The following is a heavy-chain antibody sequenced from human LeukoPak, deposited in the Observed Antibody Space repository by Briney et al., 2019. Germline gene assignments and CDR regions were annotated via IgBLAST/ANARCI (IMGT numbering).Heavy chain of an antibody. V-gene: IGHV3-48*03. CDR2: ISTSGSAT. J-gene: IGHJ4*02. CDR3: AREGDSNHFDY. D-gene: IGHD2-21*01. Sequence: PGGSLRLSCAASGFTFSTYEMNWVRQAPGQGLDWVSYISTSGSATYYAASVKGRFTISRNNSKNSLYLQMDSLRAEDTALYYCAREGDSNHFDYWGQGILVTVSS. CDR1: GFTFSTYE.